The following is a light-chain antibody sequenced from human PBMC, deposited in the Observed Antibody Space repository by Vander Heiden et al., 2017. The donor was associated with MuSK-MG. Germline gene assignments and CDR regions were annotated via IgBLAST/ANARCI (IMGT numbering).Light chain of an antibody. CDR3: QQRDSTPRT. Sequence: DVQMTQSPSSLPASVGDRVTITCRASQSIDNYLNWFQQKVGEAPRLLIYASSTLQSGVPSRFSGSGSATDFTLTISRLQPEDFATYYCQQRDSTPRTFGQGTKVEVK. V-gene: IGKV1-39*01. J-gene: IGKJ1*01. CDR1: QSIDNY. CDR2: ASS.